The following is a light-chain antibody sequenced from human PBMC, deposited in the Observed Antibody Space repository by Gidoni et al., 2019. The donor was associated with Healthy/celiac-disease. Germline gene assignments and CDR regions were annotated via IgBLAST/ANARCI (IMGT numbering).Light chain of an antibody. CDR1: QSIISY. Sequence: DIQMTQSPSSLSASVGDRVTITCRASQSIISYLNWYQQKPGKAPKLLIYAASSLQSGVPSRFSGSGSGKDFNLTISSLQPEDFATYYCQQSYSTPLTFGGGTKVEIK. J-gene: IGKJ4*01. CDR3: QQSYSTPLT. V-gene: IGKV1-39*01. CDR2: AAS.